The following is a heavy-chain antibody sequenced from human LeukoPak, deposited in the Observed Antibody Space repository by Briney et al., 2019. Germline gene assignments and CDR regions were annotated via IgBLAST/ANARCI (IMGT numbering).Heavy chain of an antibody. CDR2: IYHSGST. D-gene: IGHD2-2*01. CDR3: AREGCSSTSCYDHNWFDP. CDR1: GGSINSGGYS. J-gene: IGHJ5*02. V-gene: IGHV4-30-2*01. Sequence: PSETLSLTCAVSGGSINSGGYSWSWIRQPPGKGLEWIGYIYHSGSTYYNPSLKSRVTISVDRSKNQFSLKLSSVTAADTAVYYCAREGCSSTSCYDHNWFDPWGQGTLVTVSS.